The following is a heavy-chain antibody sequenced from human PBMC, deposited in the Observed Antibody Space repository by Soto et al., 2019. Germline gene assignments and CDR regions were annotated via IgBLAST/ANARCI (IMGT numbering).Heavy chain of an antibody. D-gene: IGHD2-15*01. CDR3: AGDQESCSGGSCYRPWFDP. CDR1: GGSISSYY. J-gene: IGHJ5*02. V-gene: IGHV4-59*01. Sequence: PSETLSLTCTVSGGSISSYYWSWIRQPPGKGLEWIGYIYYSGSTNYNPSLKSRVTISVDTSKNQFSLKLSSVTAADTAVYYCAGDQESCSGGSCYRPWFDPWGQGTLVTVSS. CDR2: IYYSGST.